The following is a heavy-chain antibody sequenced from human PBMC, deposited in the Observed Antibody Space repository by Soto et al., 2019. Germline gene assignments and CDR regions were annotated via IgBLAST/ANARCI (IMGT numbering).Heavy chain of an antibody. D-gene: IGHD5-12*01. CDR1: GGSIRSFY. Sequence: QVQLLESGPGLVKPSETLSLTCTVSGGSIRSFYWSWIRQPPEKGLEWIGYVSYRGIINYNPSLKARVTISVDTSKNQVSLNLSAVTAADTAVYYCARLRTVDPYLDYWGQGTLVTVSS. J-gene: IGHJ4*02. V-gene: IGHV4-59*08. CDR3: ARLRTVDPYLDY. CDR2: VSYRGII.